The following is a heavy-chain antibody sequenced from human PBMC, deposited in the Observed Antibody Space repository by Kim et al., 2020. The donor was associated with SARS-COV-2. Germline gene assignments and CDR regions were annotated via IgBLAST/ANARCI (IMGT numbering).Heavy chain of an antibody. D-gene: IGHD3-16*01. V-gene: IGHV3-11*05. CDR2: ISSSSSYT. CDR1: GFTFSDYY. Sequence: GGSLRLSCAASGFTFSDYYMSWIRQAPGKGLEWVSYISSSSSYTNYADSVKGRFTISRDNAKNSLYLQMNSLRAEDTAVYYCARGGCDYVWGSYWDYYYYHGMDVWGQGTTVTVSS. CDR3: ARGGCDYVWGSYWDYYYYHGMDV. J-gene: IGHJ6*02.